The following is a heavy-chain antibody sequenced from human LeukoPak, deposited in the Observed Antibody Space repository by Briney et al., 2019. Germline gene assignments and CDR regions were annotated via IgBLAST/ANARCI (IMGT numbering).Heavy chain of an antibody. CDR2: ISSSRSYI. CDR1: GFTFSSYS. Sequence: GGSLRLSCAASGFTFSSYSMNWVRQAPGKGLEWVSSISSSRSYIYYADPVKGRFTISRDNAKNSLYLQMNSLRVEDTAVYYCAREQEVDDSSGYYAYYYYYGMDVWGQGTTVTVSS. V-gene: IGHV3-21*01. J-gene: IGHJ6*02. D-gene: IGHD3-22*01. CDR3: AREQEVDDSSGYYAYYYYYGMDV.